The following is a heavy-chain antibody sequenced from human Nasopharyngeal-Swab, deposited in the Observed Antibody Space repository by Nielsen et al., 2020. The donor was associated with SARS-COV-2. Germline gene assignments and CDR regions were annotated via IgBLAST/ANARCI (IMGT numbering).Heavy chain of an antibody. J-gene: IGHJ4*02. CDR3: SRDRSYYDFWSGFSG. Sequence: GESLKISCAASGFTFSNYTMNWVRQAPGKGLEWVSYISTSGSTKYYADSVKGRFTISRDNTKKPLYLQMKSLRAEDTAVYYCSRDRSYYDFWSGFSGWGQGTLVTVSS. D-gene: IGHD3-3*01. CDR1: GFTFSNYT. CDR2: ISTSGSTK. V-gene: IGHV3-48*04.